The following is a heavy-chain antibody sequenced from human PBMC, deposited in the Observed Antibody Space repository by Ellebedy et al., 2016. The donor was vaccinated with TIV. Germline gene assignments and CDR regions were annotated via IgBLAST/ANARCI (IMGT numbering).Heavy chain of an antibody. CDR3: VRDARTHGFDV. Sequence: PGGSLRLSCAASGFTFNDYWMHWVRQAPGKGLVWVSRINSDGTYTSHADSVKGRFSISRDNAKNTLFLQMDSLRVEDRALYYCVRDARTHGFDVWGRGTAVTVSS. V-gene: IGHV3-74*01. CDR1: GFTFNDYW. CDR2: INSDGTYT. J-gene: IGHJ3*01.